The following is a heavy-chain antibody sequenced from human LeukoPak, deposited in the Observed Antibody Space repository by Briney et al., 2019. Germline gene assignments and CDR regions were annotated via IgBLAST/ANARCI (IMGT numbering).Heavy chain of an antibody. D-gene: IGHD1-26*01. J-gene: IGHJ4*02. CDR2: ISGSGSDI. Sequence: GGSPRLSCVASGLTSSDYYMGWIRQAPGRGLEWLSYISGSGSDINYAESVRGRFAISRDNAKNSLYLQLNSLRPEDTAVYYCATGPQIREPAYWGQGTLVTVSS. V-gene: IGHV3-11*04. CDR1: GLTSSDYY. CDR3: ATGPQIREPAY.